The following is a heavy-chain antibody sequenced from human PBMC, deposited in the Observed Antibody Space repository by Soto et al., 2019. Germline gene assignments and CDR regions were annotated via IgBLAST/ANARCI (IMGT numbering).Heavy chain of an antibody. CDR2: ISGNGATT. Sequence: EVALLESGGGLVQPGGSLRLSCEVSGVAFSFYSMSWVRQAPGKGLEWVASISGNGATTYYAASGKGRFTFSRDNSKNTVHLQMNSLRGEDTAVYYWAKDRGGFTSGWEFLDFWGQGTLVTVSS. V-gene: IGHV3-23*01. J-gene: IGHJ4*02. CDR3: AKDRGGFTSGWEFLDF. CDR1: GVAFSFYS. D-gene: IGHD6-19*01.